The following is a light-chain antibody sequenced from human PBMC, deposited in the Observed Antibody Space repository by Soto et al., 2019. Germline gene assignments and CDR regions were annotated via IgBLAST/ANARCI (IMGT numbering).Light chain of an antibody. Sequence: QMTQSPSSLSASVGDRVTITCRASRSITTYLNWYQQKPGKAPKLLISAASNLQSGVPSRFSGSGSGTDFTLTISSLQPEDFASYYCQQYSSWLRSFGGGTKVEIK. V-gene: IGKV1-39*01. CDR1: RSITTY. CDR2: AAS. CDR3: QQYSSWLRS. J-gene: IGKJ4*01.